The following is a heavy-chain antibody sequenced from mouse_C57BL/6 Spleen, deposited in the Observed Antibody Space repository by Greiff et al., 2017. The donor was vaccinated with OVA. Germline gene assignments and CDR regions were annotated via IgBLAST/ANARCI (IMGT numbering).Heavy chain of an antibody. CDR2: IYPSDSET. CDR3: ARRTGGGYFDY. V-gene: IGHV1-61*01. Sequence: QVQLQQPGAELVRPGSSVKLSCKASGYTFTSYWMDWVKQRPGQGLEWIGNIYPSDSETHYNQKFKDKATLTVDKSSSTAYMQLSSLTSEDSAVYYCARRTGGGYFDYWGKGTTLTVSS. D-gene: IGHD1-1*02. CDR1: GYTFTSYW. J-gene: IGHJ2*01.